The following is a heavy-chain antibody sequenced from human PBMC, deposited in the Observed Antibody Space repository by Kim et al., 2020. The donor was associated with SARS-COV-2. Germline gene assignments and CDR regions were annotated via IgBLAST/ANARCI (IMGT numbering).Heavy chain of an antibody. V-gene: IGHV4-59*01. D-gene: IGHD3-16*01. CDR2: IYYSGST. J-gene: IGHJ6*02. Sequence: SETLSLNCSVSGASITSFHWSWIRQPPGKGLEWIGDIYYSGSTNYNPSLKSRVTISADTSKNHFSLRLSSVTAADTAVYYCVRIYDYVWGPHLKYGMDVWGQGTTVTVSS. CDR3: VRIYDYVWGPHLKYGMDV. CDR1: GASITSFH.